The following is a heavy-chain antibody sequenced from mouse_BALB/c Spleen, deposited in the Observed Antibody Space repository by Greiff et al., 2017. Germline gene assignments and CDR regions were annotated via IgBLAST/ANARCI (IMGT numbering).Heavy chain of an antibody. D-gene: IGHD1-1*01. CDR3: ARRDYGSSYVGYYAMDY. Sequence: QVQLKQSGAELMKPGASVKISCKATGYTFSSYWIEWVKQRPGHGLEWIGEILPGSGSTNYNEKFKGKATFTADTSSNTAYMQLSSLTSEDSAVYYCARRDYGSSYVGYYAMDYWGQGTSVTVAS. J-gene: IGHJ4*01. CDR1: GYTFSSYW. CDR2: ILPGSGST. V-gene: IGHV1-9*01.